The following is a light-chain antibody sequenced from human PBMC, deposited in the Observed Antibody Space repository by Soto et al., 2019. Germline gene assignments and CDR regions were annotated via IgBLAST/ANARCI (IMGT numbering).Light chain of an antibody. J-gene: IGKJ1*01. V-gene: IGKV1-5*01. CDR1: QSISYW. Sequence: IQMTQSPSSLSASVGDRVTITCRASQSISYWLAWYQQKPGKAPTLLIYDASTLESGVPSRFSGSGFGTDFTLTISTLQPEDFGTYYCQQYNSYSWTFGQGTKVDIK. CDR2: DAS. CDR3: QQYNSYSWT.